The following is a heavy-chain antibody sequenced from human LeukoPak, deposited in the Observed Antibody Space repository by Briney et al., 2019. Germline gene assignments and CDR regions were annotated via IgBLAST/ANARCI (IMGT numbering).Heavy chain of an antibody. Sequence: GGSLRLSCAASGCTFSEYTMNWVRQAPGKGLEGVSGISWNRGNIDYADSVKGRFTISRDNAKNSLYVQMNRLRAEDTAVYYCADTTLLDYWGQGTLVTVSS. D-gene: IGHD1-26*01. J-gene: IGHJ4*02. CDR1: GCTFSEYT. V-gene: IGHV3-9*01. CDR3: ADTTLLDY. CDR2: ISWNRGNI.